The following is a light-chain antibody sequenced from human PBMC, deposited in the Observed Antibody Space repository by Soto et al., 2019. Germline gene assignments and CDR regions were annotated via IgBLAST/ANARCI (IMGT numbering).Light chain of an antibody. J-gene: IGLJ3*02. Sequence: QSALTQPPSASGSPGQSVAISCTGTSSDVGGYNYVSWYQHHPGKAPKLIIYEVTKRPSGVPDRFSGSKSGNTASLTVSGLQAEDEADYYCSSYAGSANWVFGGGTNLTVL. CDR2: EVT. CDR1: SSDVGGYNY. CDR3: SSYAGSANWV. V-gene: IGLV2-8*01.